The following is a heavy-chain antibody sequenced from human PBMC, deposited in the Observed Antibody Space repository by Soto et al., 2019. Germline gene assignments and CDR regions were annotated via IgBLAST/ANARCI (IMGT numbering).Heavy chain of an antibody. D-gene: IGHD3-3*01. CDR3: ARDPALWSGYYGHFDY. CDR2: INPSGGST. V-gene: IGHV1-46*01. J-gene: IGHJ4*02. CDR1: GYTFTSYY. Sequence: GASVKVSCKASGYTFTSYYRHWVRQAPGQGLEWMGIINPSGGSTSYAQKFQGRVTMTRDTSTSTVYMELSSLRSEDTAVYYCARDPALWSGYYGHFDYWGQGTLLTVSS.